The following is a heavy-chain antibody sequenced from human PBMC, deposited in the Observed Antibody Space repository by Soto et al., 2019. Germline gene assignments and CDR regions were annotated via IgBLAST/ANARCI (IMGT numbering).Heavy chain of an antibody. Sequence: PSETLSLTCAVSGGSISSGGYSWSWIRQPPGKGLEWIGYIYHSGSTYYNPSLKSRVTISVDRSKNQFSLKLSSVTAADTAVYYCARTTVIRRAFDIWGQGTMVTVSS. CDR1: GGSISSGGYS. J-gene: IGHJ3*02. CDR3: ARTTVIRRAFDI. D-gene: IGHD3-22*01. CDR2: IYHSGST. V-gene: IGHV4-30-2*01.